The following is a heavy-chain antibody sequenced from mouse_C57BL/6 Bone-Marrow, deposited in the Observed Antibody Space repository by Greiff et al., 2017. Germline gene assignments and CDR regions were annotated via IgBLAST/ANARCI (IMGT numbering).Heavy chain of an antibody. J-gene: IGHJ2*01. V-gene: IGHV2-2*01. Sequence: QVQLQESGPVLVPPSPCLSITCPVSVFSLPLYVVHWVRPSPGKGLEWLGVIWSGGSTDYNPAFISRLSFSKDNSKSQVFFKMNSLQADDTAMYYCARRHCGSKDYWGQGTTLTVSS. CDR2: IWSGGST. D-gene: IGHD1-1*01. CDR3: ARRHCGSKDY. CDR1: VFSLPLYV.